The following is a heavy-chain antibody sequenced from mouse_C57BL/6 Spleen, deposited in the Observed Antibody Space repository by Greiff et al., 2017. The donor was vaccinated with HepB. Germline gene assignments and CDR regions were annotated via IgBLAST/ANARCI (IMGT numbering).Heavy chain of an antibody. CDR2: INPNNGGT. D-gene: IGHD2-5*01. J-gene: IGHJ3*01. Sequence: EVQLQQSGPELVKPGASVKISCKASGYTFTDYYMNWVKQSHGKSLEWIGDINPNNGGTSYNQKFKGKATLTVDKSSSTAYMELRSLTSEDSAVYYCARWDYSNSFAYWGQGTLVTVSA. CDR1: GYTFTDYY. CDR3: ARWDYSNSFAY. V-gene: IGHV1-26*01.